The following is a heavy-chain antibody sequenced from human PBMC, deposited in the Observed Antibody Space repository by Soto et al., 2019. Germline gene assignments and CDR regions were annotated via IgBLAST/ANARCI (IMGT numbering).Heavy chain of an antibody. CDR1: GYTFTSYA. D-gene: IGHD2-15*01. CDR3: ARGYCSGGSCYGVGY. J-gene: IGHJ4*02. V-gene: IGHV1-3*01. CDR2: INAGNGNT. Sequence: QVQLVQSGAEVKKPGASVKVSCKASGYTFTSYAMHWVRQAPGQRLEWMGWINAGNGNTKYSQKFQGRVTITRDTSASTAYMELSSLRSEDTAVYYCARGYCSGGSCYGVGYWGQGTLVTVSS.